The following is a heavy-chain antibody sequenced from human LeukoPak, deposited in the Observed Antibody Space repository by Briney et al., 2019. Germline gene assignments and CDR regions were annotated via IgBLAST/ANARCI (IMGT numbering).Heavy chain of an antibody. Sequence: GGSLKLSCAASGFTFNGSAMHWVRQASGKGLEWVGRIRSKTHSYATAYAASVKGRFTISRDDSKNTAYLQMNSLKTEDTAVYYCTRASWIQLAYYYYYMDVWGNGTTVTVSS. J-gene: IGHJ6*03. V-gene: IGHV3-73*01. D-gene: IGHD5-18*01. CDR3: TRASWIQLAYYYYYMDV. CDR2: IRSKTHSYAT. CDR1: GFTFNGSA.